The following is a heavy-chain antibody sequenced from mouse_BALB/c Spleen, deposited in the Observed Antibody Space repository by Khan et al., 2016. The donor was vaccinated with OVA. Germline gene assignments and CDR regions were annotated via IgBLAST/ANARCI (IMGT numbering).Heavy chain of an antibody. D-gene: IGHD2-10*02. CDR3: ALRGVYGLFAY. J-gene: IGHJ3*01. CDR1: GYTFTTYW. V-gene: IGHV1-7*01. CDR2: INPSTGST. Sequence: QVQLQQSGADLAKPGASVKMSCTASGYTFTTYWIHWIKQRPGQGLEWIGYINPSTGSTEYNKNFKDKATLTADESSSTAYMQLNSLTSADSAVYYCALRGVYGLFAYWGQGTLVTVSA.